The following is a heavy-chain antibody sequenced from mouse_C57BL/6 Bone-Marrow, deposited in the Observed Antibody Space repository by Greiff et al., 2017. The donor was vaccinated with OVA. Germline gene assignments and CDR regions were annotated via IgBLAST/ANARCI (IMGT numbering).Heavy chain of an antibody. CDR1: GYTFTSYW. D-gene: IGHD3-2*02. CDR3: ARDGSGYDYFDY. CDR2: IDPSDSYT. Sequence: VQLQQSGAELVKPGASVKLSCKASGYTFTSYWMQWVKQRPGQGLEWIGEIDPSDSYTNYNQKFKGKATLTVDTSSSTAYMQLSSLTSEDSAVYYCARDGSGYDYFDYWGQGTTLTVSS. V-gene: IGHV1-50*01. J-gene: IGHJ2*01.